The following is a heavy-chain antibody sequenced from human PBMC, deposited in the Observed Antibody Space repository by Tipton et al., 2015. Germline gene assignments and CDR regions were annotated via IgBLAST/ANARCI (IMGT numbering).Heavy chain of an antibody. V-gene: IGHV4-59*01. J-gene: IGHJ6*02. Sequence: TLSLTCAVSGGSISSFYWAWIRQPPGKGLEWIGNFYYSEGTSFNPSLKSRVTISVDTSKNQLSLKLRSVAAADTAVYYCARLSLSPVSGYYYYGMDVWGQGTTVTVSS. CDR3: ARLSLSPVSGYYYYGMDV. CDR2: FYYSEGT. D-gene: IGHD1-14*01. CDR1: GGSISSFY.